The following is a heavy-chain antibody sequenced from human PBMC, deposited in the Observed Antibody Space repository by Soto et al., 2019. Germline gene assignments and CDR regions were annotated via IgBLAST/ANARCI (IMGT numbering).Heavy chain of an antibody. CDR1: GYTFTGYY. J-gene: IGHJ6*02. CDR2: INPNSGGT. V-gene: IGHV1-2*04. D-gene: IGHD2-2*01. CDR3: AREDYCSSTSCYAPTRDYYYGMDV. Sequence: ASVKVSCKASGYTFTGYYMHWVRQAPGQGLEWMGWINPNSGGTNYAQKFQGWVTMTRDTPISTAYMELSRLRSDDTAVYYCAREDYCSSTSCYAPTRDYYYGMDVWGQGTTVTVSS.